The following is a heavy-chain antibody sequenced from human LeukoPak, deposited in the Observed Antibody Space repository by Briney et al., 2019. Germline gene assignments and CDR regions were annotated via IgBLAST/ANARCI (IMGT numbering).Heavy chain of an antibody. CDR1: GFTFTNYA. Sequence: GGTLRLSCAASGFTFTNYAMSWVRQAPGKGLEWVSAISGSGGNTYYADSVKGRFTISRDNSRNTLYLQMHSLRAEDTAVYYCASEGYGGNSDAFDIWGQGTMVTVS. CDR3: ASEGYGGNSDAFDI. D-gene: IGHD4-23*01. CDR2: ISGSGGNT. V-gene: IGHV3-23*01. J-gene: IGHJ3*02.